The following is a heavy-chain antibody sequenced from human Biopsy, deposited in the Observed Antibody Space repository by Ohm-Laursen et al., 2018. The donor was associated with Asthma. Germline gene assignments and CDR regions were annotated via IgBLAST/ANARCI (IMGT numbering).Heavy chain of an antibody. J-gene: IGHJ6*02. CDR1: GVSLSSFG. D-gene: IGHD1-20*01. CDR3: AKGRYKWNDGYYGMDV. Sequence: SLRLSCSASGVSLSSFGMNWVRQAPGKGLEWVAVISYDGSKKEYGDSVKGRFTISRDNSKDTVYLQMNSLRAEDTAVYYCAKGRYKWNDGYYGMDVWGQGTTVTVS. V-gene: IGHV3-30*18. CDR2: ISYDGSKK.